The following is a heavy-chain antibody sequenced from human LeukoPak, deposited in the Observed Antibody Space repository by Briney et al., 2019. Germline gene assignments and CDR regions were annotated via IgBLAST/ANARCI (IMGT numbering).Heavy chain of an antibody. CDR2: ISYDGSSK. D-gene: IGHD2-2*01. CDR3: AKDHRYCSSTSCYRSYYYGMDV. V-gene: IGHV3-30*18. J-gene: IGHJ6*04. Sequence: GGSLRLSCAASGFTFSSYGMHWVRQAPGKGLEWVAVISYDGSSKYYADPVKGRFTISRDNSKNTLFLQMNSLRAEDTAMYYCAKDHRYCSSTSCYRSYYYGMDVWGKGTTVTVSS. CDR1: GFTFSSYG.